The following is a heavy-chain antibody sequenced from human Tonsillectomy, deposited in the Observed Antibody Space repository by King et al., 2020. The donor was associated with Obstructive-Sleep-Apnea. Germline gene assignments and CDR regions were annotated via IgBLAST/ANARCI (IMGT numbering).Heavy chain of an antibody. J-gene: IGHJ4*02. CDR3: ARALDYYGSGSVDY. CDR2: ISSNGGST. D-gene: IGHD3-10*01. V-gene: IGHV3-64*01. Sequence: VQLVESGGGLVQPGGPLRLSCAASGFTFSSYAMHWVRQAPGKGLEYVSAISSNGGSTYYANSVKGRFTISRDNSKNTLYLQMGSLRAEDMAVYYCARALDYYGSGSVDYWGQGTLVTVSS. CDR1: GFTFSSYA.